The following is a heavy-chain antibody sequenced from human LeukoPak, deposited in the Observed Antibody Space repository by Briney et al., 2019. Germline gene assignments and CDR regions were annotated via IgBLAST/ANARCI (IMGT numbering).Heavy chain of an antibody. V-gene: IGHV5-51*01. CDR2: IYPGDSDT. J-gene: IGHJ4*02. CDR1: GYSFTSYW. D-gene: IGHD3-22*01. Sequence: GESLKISCKGSGYSFTSYWIGWVRQMPGKGLEWTGIIYPGDSDTRYSPSFQGQVTISADKSISTAYLQWSSLKASDTAMYYCARLYDSSGYYTYYFDYWGQGTLVTVSS. CDR3: ARLYDSSGYYTYYFDY.